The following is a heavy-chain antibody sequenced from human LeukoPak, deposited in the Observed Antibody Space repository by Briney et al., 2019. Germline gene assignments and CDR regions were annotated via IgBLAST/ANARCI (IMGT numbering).Heavy chain of an antibody. J-gene: IGHJ5*02. Sequence: GGSLRLSCAASGFSFSDCYMSWIRQAPGKGLEWVSYISSSGSTIYYADSVKGRSTISRDNAKNSLYLQMNSPRAEDTAVYYCARTIVVVTRRFDPWGQGTLVTVSS. D-gene: IGHD3-22*01. CDR1: GFSFSDCY. CDR3: ARTIVVVTRRFDP. V-gene: IGHV3-11*04. CDR2: ISSSGSTI.